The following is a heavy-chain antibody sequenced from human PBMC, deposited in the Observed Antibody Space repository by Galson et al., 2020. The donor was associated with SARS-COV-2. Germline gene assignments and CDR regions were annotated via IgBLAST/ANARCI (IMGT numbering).Heavy chain of an antibody. V-gene: IGHV1-18*01. CDR3: AREMVIYYDSSGSPRSYYYGMDV. J-gene: IGHJ6*02. CDR1: GYTFTSYG. CDR2: ISAYNGNT. D-gene: IGHD3-22*01. Sequence: ASVPVSCKASGYTFTSYGISWVRQDPGQGLEWMGWISAYNGNTNYAQKLQGRVTMTTDTSTSTAYMELRSLRSDDTAVYYCAREMVIYYDSSGSPRSYYYGMDVWGQGTTVTVSS.